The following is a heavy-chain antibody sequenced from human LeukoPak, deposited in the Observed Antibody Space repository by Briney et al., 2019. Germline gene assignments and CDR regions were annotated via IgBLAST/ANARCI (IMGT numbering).Heavy chain of an antibody. J-gene: IGHJ4*02. V-gene: IGHV4-39*02. CDR3: AKERRDGYNYFGY. CDR2: IYYSGST. CDR1: GGSISSSSYY. D-gene: IGHD5-24*01. Sequence: SETLSLTCTVSGGSISSSSYYWGWIRQPPGKGLEWIGSIYYSGSTYYNPSLKSRVTISVDTSKNQFSLKLSSVTAADTAVYYCAKERRDGYNYFGYWGQGTLVTVSS.